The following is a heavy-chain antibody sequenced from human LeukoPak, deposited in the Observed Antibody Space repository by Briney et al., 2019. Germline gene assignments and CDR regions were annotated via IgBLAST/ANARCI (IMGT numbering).Heavy chain of an antibody. Sequence: SEALSLTCTVSGGSISSGSYYWSWIRQPAGKGLEWIGRIYTSGSTNYNPSLESRVTISVDTSKNQFSLKLSSVTAANTAVYYCARGIDCTVTTCASSPVQLWGQGNLVTVSS. J-gene: IGHJ4*02. V-gene: IGHV4-61*02. CDR2: IYTSGST. CDR3: ARGIDCTVTTCASSPVQL. CDR1: GGSISSGSYY. D-gene: IGHD2-8*02.